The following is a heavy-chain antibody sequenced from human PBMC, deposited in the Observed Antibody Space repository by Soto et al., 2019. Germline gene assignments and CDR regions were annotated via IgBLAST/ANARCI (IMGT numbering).Heavy chain of an antibody. CDR2: IIPIFGTA. V-gene: IGHV1-69*01. D-gene: IGHD4-17*01. CDR1: GGTFSSYA. Sequence: QVQLVRSGAEVKKPGSSVKVSCKASGGTFSSYAISWVRQAPGQGLEWMGGIIPIFGTANYAQKFQGRVTITTDESTSTAYMELSSLRSEDTAVYYCARAPPTTVVHYYYYGMDVWGQGTTVTVSS. CDR3: ARAPPTTVVHYYYYGMDV. J-gene: IGHJ6*02.